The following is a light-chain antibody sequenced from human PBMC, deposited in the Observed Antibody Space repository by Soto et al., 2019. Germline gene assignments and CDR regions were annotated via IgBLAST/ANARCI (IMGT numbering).Light chain of an antibody. CDR3: QQFQSYALT. Sequence: AIQLTQSPSSLSASVGDRVTITCRASQGISSALAWYQHKPGRAPRLLIYDASSLQSGVSSRFSGSGSGTDFTLTISSLQPDDFATYYCQQFQSYALTFGGGTKLEIK. J-gene: IGKJ4*01. V-gene: IGKV1-13*02. CDR2: DAS. CDR1: QGISSA.